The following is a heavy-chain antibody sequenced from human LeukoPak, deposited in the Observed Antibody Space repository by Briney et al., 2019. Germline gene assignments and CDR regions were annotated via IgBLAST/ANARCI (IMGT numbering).Heavy chain of an antibody. V-gene: IGHV4-39*07. CDR3: XRGGELWLRLYYYYYMDV. CDR1: GGSISSSSYY. CDR2: IYYSGST. Sequence: SETLSLTCTVSGGSISSSSYYWGWIRQPPGKGLEWIGSIYYSGSTYYNPSLKSRVTISVDTSKNQFSLKLSAVTAADTAVYXXXRGGELWLRLYYYYYMDVWGKGTTVTVSS. D-gene: IGHD5-18*01. J-gene: IGHJ6*03.